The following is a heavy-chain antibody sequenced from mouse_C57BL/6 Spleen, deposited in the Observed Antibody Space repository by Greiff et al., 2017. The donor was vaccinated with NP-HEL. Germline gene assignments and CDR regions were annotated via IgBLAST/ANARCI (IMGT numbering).Heavy chain of an antibody. CDR1: GYTFTTYP. J-gene: IGHJ2*01. CDR2: FHPYNDDT. CDR3: ARGGAYYSNYGFFNY. D-gene: IGHD2-5*01. V-gene: IGHV1-47*01. Sequence: VQLVESGAELVKPGASVKMSCKASGYTFTTYPIEWMKQNHGKSLEWIGNFHPYNDDTKYNEKFKGKATLTVEKSSSTVYLGLSRLTSDDSAVYYCARGGAYYSNYGFFNYWGQGTTLTVSS.